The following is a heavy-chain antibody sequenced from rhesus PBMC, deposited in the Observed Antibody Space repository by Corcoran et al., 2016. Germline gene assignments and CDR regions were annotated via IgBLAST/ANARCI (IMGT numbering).Heavy chain of an antibody. D-gene: IGHD3-28*01. CDR3: AMYDTMTALDY. CDR1: GASITTNY. V-gene: IGHV4-147*01. J-gene: IGHJ4*01. CDR2: IYGTNGST. Sequence: QVQLQESGPGLVKPSETLSLTCAVSGASITTNYWSWVRQSPGKGLDWIGRIYGTNGSTRYNSSLTRRVTISRDTSKNQFSLKLYSVTAADTAVYYCAMYDTMTALDYWGQGVLVTVSS.